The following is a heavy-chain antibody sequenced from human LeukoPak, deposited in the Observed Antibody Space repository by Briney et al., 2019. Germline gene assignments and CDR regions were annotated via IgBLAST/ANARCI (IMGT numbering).Heavy chain of an antibody. D-gene: IGHD4-17*01. V-gene: IGHV4-39*07. CDR2: IYYSGST. J-gene: IGHJ4*02. CDR1: GGSISSSSYY. CDR3: ARSHPYGDKHLGY. Sequence: PSETLSLTCTVSGGSISSSSYYWGWIRQPPGKGLEWIGSIYYSGSTYYNPSLKSRVTISVDTSKNQFSLKLSSVTAADTAVYYCARSHPYGDKHLGYWGQGTLVTVSS.